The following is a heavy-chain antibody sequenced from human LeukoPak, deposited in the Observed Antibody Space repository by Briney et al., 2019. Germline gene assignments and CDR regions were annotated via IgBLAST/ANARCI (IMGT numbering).Heavy chain of an antibody. V-gene: IGHV3-64*04. CDR1: GFTFSSYA. J-gene: IGHJ6*01. CDR3: ARDFVAAPTV. D-gene: IGHD6-13*01. CDR2: ISSNGGST. Sequence: PGGSLRLSCSASGFTFSSYAMHWVRQAPGKGLQYVSAISSNGGSTYYADSVKGRFTISRDNSKNTLYLQMHSLRAEDTAVYYCARDFVAAPTVWGQGTTVTVSS.